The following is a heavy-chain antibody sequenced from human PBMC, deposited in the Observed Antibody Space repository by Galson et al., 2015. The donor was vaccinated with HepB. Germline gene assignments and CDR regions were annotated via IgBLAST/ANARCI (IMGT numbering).Heavy chain of an antibody. Sequence: SVKVSCKASGYTFTSYDINWVRQATGQGLEWMGWMNPNSGNTGYAQKFQGRVTMTRNTSISTAYMELSSLRSGDTAVYYCASSHPHDFWNANYYYGMDVWGQGTTVTVSS. CDR1: GYTFTSYD. D-gene: IGHD3-3*01. CDR3: ASSHPHDFWNANYYYGMDV. CDR2: MNPNSGNT. V-gene: IGHV1-8*01. J-gene: IGHJ6*02.